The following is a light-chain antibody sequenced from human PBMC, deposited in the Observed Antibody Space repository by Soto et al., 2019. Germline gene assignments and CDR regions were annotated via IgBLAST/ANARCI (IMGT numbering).Light chain of an antibody. CDR3: QQYNSYPT. J-gene: IGKJ5*01. CDR1: QSISSW. CDR2: DAS. Sequence: DFQMTQSPSTLSASVGDRVTITCRASQSISSWLAWYQQKPGKAPNLLIYDASSLESGVPSRFSGSGSGTEFTLTISSLQPDDFATYYCQQYNSYPTFGQGTRLEIK. V-gene: IGKV1-5*01.